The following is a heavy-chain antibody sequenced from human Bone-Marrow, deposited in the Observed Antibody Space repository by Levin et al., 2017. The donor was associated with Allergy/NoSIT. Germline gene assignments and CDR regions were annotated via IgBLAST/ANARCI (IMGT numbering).Heavy chain of an antibody. CDR2: IIPIFGTP. D-gene: IGHD6-6*01. Sequence: GASVKVSCKASGGTFSNYPITWVRQAPGQGLEWMGGIIPIFGTPNYALKFQGRVTITADESTSTAYMELRSLRSEDTAVYYCARGVAGRRPTNWFDPWGQGTLVTVSS. V-gene: IGHV1-69*13. CDR3: ARGVAGRRPTNWFDP. J-gene: IGHJ5*02. CDR1: GGTFSNYP.